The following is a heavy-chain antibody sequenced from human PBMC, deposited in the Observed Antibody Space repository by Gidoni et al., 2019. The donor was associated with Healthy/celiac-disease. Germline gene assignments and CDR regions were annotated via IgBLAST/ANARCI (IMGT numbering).Heavy chain of an antibody. V-gene: IGHV3-30*04. Sequence: QVQLVESGGGVVQPGRSLSLSCAASGFTFSSYAMHWVRQAPGKGLEWVAVISYDGSNKYYADSVKGRFTISRDNSKNTLYLQMNSLRAEDTAVYYCARDREGYALWFGELALDYWGQGTLVTVSS. CDR1: GFTFSSYA. J-gene: IGHJ4*02. CDR3: ARDREGYALWFGELALDY. D-gene: IGHD3-10*01. CDR2: ISYDGSNK.